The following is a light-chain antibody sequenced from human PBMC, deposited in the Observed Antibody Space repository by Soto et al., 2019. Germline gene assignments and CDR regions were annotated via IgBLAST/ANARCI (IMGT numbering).Light chain of an antibody. J-gene: IGLJ1*01. CDR2: DNN. CDR1: SFNIGSNY. CDR3: GTWDNSLSGENV. Sequence: QSVLTQPPSVSAAPGQKVTISCSGSSFNIGSNYVSWYQQVPGTAPKLLIYDNNKRPSGIPDRFSGSKSGTSATLAIIGLQTADEADYYCGTWDNSLSGENVFGTGTKVTVL. V-gene: IGLV1-51*01.